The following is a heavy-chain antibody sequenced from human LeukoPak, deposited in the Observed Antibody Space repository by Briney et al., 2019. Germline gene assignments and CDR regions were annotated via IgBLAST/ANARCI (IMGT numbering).Heavy chain of an antibody. CDR1: GGSISSGSYY. J-gene: IGHJ6*03. Sequence: SQTLSLTCTVSGGSISSGSYYWSWIRQPAGKGLEWIGRIYTSGSTNYNPSLKSRVTISVDTSKNQFSLKLSSVTAADTAVYYCARLFVGYCSSTSCYMGGYYYYYMDVWGKGTTVTVSS. D-gene: IGHD2-2*02. V-gene: IGHV4-61*02. CDR3: ARLFVGYCSSTSCYMGGYYYYYMDV. CDR2: IYTSGST.